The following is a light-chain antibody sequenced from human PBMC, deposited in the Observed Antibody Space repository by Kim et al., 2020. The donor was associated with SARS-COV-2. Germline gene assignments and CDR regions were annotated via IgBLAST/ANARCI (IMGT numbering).Light chain of an antibody. CDR2: DKE. J-gene: IGLJ7*01. CDR1: SVDMGNKY. V-gene: IGLV1-51*01. CDR3: VTWDSSLRSGV. Sequence: QKGKVTSVGSSVDMGNKYVYWYQQHPGTAPKLLIYDKEKRPSGIPERFAGSSSSTSVSLGITGLQTGDEADYYCVTWDSSLRSGVFGGGTQRTVL.